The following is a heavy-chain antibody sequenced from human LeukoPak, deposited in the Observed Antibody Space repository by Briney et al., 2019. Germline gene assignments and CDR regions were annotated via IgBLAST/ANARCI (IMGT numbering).Heavy chain of an antibody. V-gene: IGHV4-31*03. Sequence: SQTLSLTCTVSGGSISSGGYYWSWIRQHPGQGLEWIGYIYYSGTTYYNPSLESRVTISVDTSKNQFSLKLSSVTAADTAVYYCASIKGYYDFWSKPYYFDYWGQGTLVTVSS. CDR2: IYYSGTT. CDR1: GGSISSGGYY. J-gene: IGHJ4*02. CDR3: ASIKGYYDFWSKPYYFDY. D-gene: IGHD3-3*01.